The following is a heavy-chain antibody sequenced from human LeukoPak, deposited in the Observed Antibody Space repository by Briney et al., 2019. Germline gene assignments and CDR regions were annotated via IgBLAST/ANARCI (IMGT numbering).Heavy chain of an antibody. V-gene: IGHV4-39*07. CDR3: ASFRDGYNDAFDI. CDR2: IYYSGST. D-gene: IGHD5-24*01. CDR1: GSSISSSNYY. J-gene: IGHJ3*02. Sequence: PSETLSLTCTVSGSSISSSNYYWGWIRQPPGKGLEWIGSIYYSGSTYYSPSLKSRVTISVDTSKNQFSLKLSSVTAADTAVYYCASFRDGYNDAFDIWGQGTMVTVSS.